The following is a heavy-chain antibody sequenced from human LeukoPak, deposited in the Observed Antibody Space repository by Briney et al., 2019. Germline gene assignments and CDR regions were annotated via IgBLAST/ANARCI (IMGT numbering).Heavy chain of an antibody. CDR1: GFTFTYYA. Sequence: PGGSLRLSCAASGFTFTYYAVTWVRQAPGKGLEWVSTVSGSGGTTFYADSVQGRFTISRDNSMNTVYLQMNSLRGEGTAMYYCAKDRQTNHIVALSPTDKYLNSWGQGTLVTVSS. D-gene: IGHD2-21*01. CDR2: VSGSGGTT. CDR3: AKDRQTNHIVALSPTDKYLNS. J-gene: IGHJ5*02. V-gene: IGHV3-23*01.